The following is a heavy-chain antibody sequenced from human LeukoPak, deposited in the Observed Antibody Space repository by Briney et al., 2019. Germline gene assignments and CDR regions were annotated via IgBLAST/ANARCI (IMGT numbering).Heavy chain of an antibody. D-gene: IGHD3-22*01. CDR3: ARRAYSSGYYYFDY. CDR1: GGSINSGSYY. Sequence: PSETLSLTCTVSGGSINSGSYYWSWVRQPAGKGLEWIGRIYTSGSTNYNPSLKSRVTISIDTSKNQFSLKLSSVTAADTAVYYCARRAYSSGYYYFDYWGQGALVTVSS. V-gene: IGHV4-61*02. J-gene: IGHJ4*02. CDR2: IYTSGST.